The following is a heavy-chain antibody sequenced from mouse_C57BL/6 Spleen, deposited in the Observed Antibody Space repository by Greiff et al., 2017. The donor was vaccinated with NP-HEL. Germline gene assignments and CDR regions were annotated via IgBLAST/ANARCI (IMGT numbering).Heavy chain of an antibody. CDR3: ARDERYSNEGCAMDY. D-gene: IGHD2-5*01. Sequence: QVQLQQSGAELVKPGASVKISCKASGYAFSSYWMNWVKQRPGKGLEWIGQIYPGDGDTNYNGKFKGKATLTADKSSSTAYMQLSSLTSEDSAVYVCARDERYSNEGCAMDYWGQGTSVTVSS. J-gene: IGHJ4*01. CDR1: GYAFSSYW. V-gene: IGHV1-80*01. CDR2: IYPGDGDT.